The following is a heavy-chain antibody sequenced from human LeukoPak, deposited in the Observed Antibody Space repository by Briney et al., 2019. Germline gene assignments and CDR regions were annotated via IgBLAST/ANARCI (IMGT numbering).Heavy chain of an antibody. CDR3: GRGHWGLDY. V-gene: IGHV3-11*04. D-gene: IGHD7-27*01. CDR2: ISNSGSSI. Sequence: LSLTCAVSGYSISSGYYWGWIRQAPGKGLEWVSYISNSGSSIYYADSVKGRFTTSRDNAKSSLYLQMNSLRAEDTAVYYCGRGHWGLDYWGQGALVTVSS. J-gene: IGHJ4*02. CDR1: GYSISSGYY.